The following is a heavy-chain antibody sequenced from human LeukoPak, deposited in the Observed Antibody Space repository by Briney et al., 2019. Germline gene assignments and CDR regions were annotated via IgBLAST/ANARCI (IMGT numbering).Heavy chain of an antibody. D-gene: IGHD3-3*01. CDR3: ATSPLEWLPIPDY. J-gene: IGHJ4*02. Sequence: SETLSLTCAVYGGSFSGYYWSWIRQPPGKGLDWIGEINHSGSTNYNPSLKSRVTISVDTSKNQCSLKLSSVTAADTAVYYCATSPLEWLPIPDYWGQGTLVTVSS. CDR1: GGSFSGYY. CDR2: INHSGST. V-gene: IGHV4-34*01.